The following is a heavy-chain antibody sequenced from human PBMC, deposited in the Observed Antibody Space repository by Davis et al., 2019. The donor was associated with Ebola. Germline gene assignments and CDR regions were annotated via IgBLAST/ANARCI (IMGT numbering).Heavy chain of an antibody. CDR3: ARTAKTSVSDSGLGYTYFDP. Sequence: SETLSLTCAVSGGSFSDYLWSWIRRSPGTGLEWIGKISHGGVSDYNPSLRSRVTISVDTSRDPFSLKMNPVTAADTAVYYCARTAKTSVSDSGLGYTYFDPWSQGTLVTVSS. V-gene: IGHV4-34*01. D-gene: IGHD1-1*01. CDR2: ISHGGVS. CDR1: GGSFSDYL. J-gene: IGHJ5*02.